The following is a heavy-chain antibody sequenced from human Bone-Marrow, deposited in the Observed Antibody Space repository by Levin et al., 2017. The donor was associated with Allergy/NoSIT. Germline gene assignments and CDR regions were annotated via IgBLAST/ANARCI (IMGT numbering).Heavy chain of an antibody. D-gene: IGHD3-10*01. CDR2: ISYDVTKT. CDR3: AKSSGSPAGYDY. J-gene: IGHJ4*02. Sequence: SCAASGFIFSGYGMHWVRQAPGTGLEWVAAISYDVTKTYYRDSVKGRFTISRDNSKDTLYLQMNSLRAEDSAVYYCAKSSGSPAGYDYWGQGTLVTVSS. V-gene: IGHV3-30*18. CDR1: GFIFSGYG.